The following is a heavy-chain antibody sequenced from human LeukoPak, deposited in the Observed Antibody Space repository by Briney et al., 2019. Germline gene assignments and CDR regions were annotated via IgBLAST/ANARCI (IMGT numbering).Heavy chain of an antibody. D-gene: IGHD3-22*01. CDR3: AKDLYYYDSSGFYPGYFQY. CDR2: INSDGSSI. V-gene: IGHV3-74*01. Sequence: GGSLRLSCAASGFTFNTYWMHWVRQAPGKGLVWVSRINSDGSSISYADSVKGRFTISRDNAKNTLYLQMNSLRTEDTAVYYCAKDLYYYDSSGFYPGYFQYWGQGTLVTVSS. CDR1: GFTFNTYW. J-gene: IGHJ1*01.